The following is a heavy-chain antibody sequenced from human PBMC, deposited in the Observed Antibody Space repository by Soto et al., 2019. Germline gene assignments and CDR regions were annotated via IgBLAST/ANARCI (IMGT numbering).Heavy chain of an antibody. D-gene: IGHD5-18*01. CDR3: ARGAADTAMVDS. J-gene: IGHJ4*02. Sequence: SETLSLTCTVSGGSIRSYYWTWIRQPPGKGLEWLGYIFYSGSTFYNPSLKSRVTISIHTSKSQFSLQLTSVTAADTAVHYCARGAADTAMVDSWGQGTLVTVSS. V-gene: IGHV4-59*01. CDR2: IFYSGST. CDR1: GGSIRSYY.